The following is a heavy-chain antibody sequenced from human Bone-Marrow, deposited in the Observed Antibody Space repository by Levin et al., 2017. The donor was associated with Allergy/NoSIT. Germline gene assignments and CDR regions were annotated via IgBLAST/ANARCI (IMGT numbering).Heavy chain of an antibody. V-gene: IGHV4-30-4*01. J-gene: IGHJ6*02. CDR1: GGSISSGDYY. Sequence: NPSETLSLTCTVSGGSISSGDYYWSWIRQPPGKGLEWIGYIYYSGSTYYNPSLKSRVTISVDTSKNQFSLKLSSVTAADTAVYYCARCMVRGVLWGMDVWGQGTTVTVSS. D-gene: IGHD3-10*01. CDR2: IYYSGST. CDR3: ARCMVRGVLWGMDV.